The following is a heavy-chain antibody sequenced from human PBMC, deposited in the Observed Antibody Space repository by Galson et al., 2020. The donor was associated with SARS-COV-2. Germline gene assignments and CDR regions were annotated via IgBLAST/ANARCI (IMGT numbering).Heavy chain of an antibody. CDR2: IHHSGRT. V-gene: IGHV4-38-2*01. Sequence: SETLSLTCAVSGYSISSGYYWGWIRQPPGKGLEWIGSIHHSGRTYYNPSLKRRVTISLDTSKNHFSLKLTSVTAADTAVYYCASGSATNTVVQFDLWGRGTLVTVSS. CDR3: ASGSATNTVVQFDL. D-gene: IGHD4-4*01. CDR1: GYSISSGYY. J-gene: IGHJ2*01.